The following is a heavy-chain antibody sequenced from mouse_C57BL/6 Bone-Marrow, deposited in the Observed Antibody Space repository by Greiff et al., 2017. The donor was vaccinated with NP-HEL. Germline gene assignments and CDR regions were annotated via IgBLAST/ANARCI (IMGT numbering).Heavy chain of an antibody. J-gene: IGHJ1*03. CDR1: GYTFTSYW. D-gene: IGHD1-1*01. V-gene: IGHV1-72*01. CDR3: ARYYHGSEGWYFAV. Sequence: VQLQQPGADLVKPGASVKLSCKASGYTFTSYWMHWVKQRPGRGLERIGRIDPNSGGTKFNEKFKTKATLTVDKPSRTAYMQHSNLTSVDSAVYYCARYYHGSEGWYFAVWGTGTTVTVSS. CDR2: IDPNSGGT.